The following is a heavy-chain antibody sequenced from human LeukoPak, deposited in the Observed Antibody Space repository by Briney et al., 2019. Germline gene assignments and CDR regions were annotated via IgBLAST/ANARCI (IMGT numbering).Heavy chain of an antibody. V-gene: IGHV4-59*08. CDR3: ARQRLLWFGESNSGFDY. CDR2: IYYSGST. Sequence: SETLSLTCTVSDTSISSYYWSWIRQPPGKGLEWIGYIYYSGSTDYNPSLRSRVTMSVDTFKNQLSLKLNSVTAADTAVYYRARQRLLWFGESNSGFDYWGQGTLVTVSS. CDR1: DTSISSYY. J-gene: IGHJ4*02. D-gene: IGHD3-10*01.